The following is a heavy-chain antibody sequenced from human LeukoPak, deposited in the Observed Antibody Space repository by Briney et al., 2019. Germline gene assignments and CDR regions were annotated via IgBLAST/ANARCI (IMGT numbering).Heavy chain of an antibody. J-gene: IGHJ4*02. CDR3: ARSGPYDSSAYFFTY. CDR2: ISSSGNTI. V-gene: IGHV3-48*03. Sequence: GGSPRLSCAASGFTFSTYGMNWARQAPGKGLEGGSYISSSGNTIYYADSVKGRFTISRDNAENSLYLQMNSLRADDTAVYYCARSGPYDSSAYFFTYWGQGTLVTVSS. CDR1: GFTFSTYG. D-gene: IGHD3-22*01.